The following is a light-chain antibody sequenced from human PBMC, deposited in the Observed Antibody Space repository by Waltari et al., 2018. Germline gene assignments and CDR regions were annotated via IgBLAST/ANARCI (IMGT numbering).Light chain of an antibody. CDR1: SSNIGSNT. CDR2: SNN. Sequence: QSVLTQPPSASGTPGQRVTISCSGSSSNIGSNTVTWYQQLPGTAPKLLIYSNNQRPSGGPDRFSGSKSGTSASLAISGLQSEEEADYYCAAWDDSLNGLYVVGTGTKVTVL. V-gene: IGLV1-44*01. J-gene: IGLJ1*01. CDR3: AAWDDSLNGLYV.